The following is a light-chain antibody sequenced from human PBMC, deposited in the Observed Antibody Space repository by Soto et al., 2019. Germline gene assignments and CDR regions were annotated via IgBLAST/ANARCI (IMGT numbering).Light chain of an antibody. CDR1: EPIRNTY. CDR2: GAS. Sequence: EIVLTQSPDTLSLSPGERATLSCRTSEPIRNTYVAWYQQQPGQAPRLLIYGASSRAIGIPDRFSGSGSGTDFPLPISRLEPEDFALYYCQQYADSPLTFGGGTKVDIK. V-gene: IGKV3-20*01. J-gene: IGKJ4*01. CDR3: QQYADSPLT.